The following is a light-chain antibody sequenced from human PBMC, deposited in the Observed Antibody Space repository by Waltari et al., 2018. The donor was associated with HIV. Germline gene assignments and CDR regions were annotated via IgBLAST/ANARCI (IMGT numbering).Light chain of an antibody. Sequence: QSVLTQPPSASGPPGQRVTIACSGRNSNIGRNTVNWYQQLPGTAPKLRIYNNKQRPSGVSDRFSGSKSGTSASLAISGLQSEDEADYYCAAWDDSLNAHVLFGGGTKLTVL. J-gene: IGLJ2*01. CDR2: NNK. CDR1: NSNIGRNT. CDR3: AAWDDSLNAHVL. V-gene: IGLV1-44*01.